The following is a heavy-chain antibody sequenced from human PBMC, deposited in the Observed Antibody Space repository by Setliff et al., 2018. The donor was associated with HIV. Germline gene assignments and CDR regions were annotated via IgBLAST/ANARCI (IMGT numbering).Heavy chain of an antibody. J-gene: IGHJ4*02. CDR1: GFTFSDVW. D-gene: IGHD6-6*01. CDR2: IKNRPAGGTT. V-gene: IGHV3-15*01. CDR3: SINSPLSS. Sequence: GGSLRLSCAASGFTFSDVWVNWVRQAPGRGLEWVGRIKNRPAGGTTEYAAPVKGRFTISRDDPKNMAYLQMNSLKIEDTALYFCSINSPLSSWGQGTLVTVSS.